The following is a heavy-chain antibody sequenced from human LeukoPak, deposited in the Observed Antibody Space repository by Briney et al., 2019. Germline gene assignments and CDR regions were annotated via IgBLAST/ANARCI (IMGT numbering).Heavy chain of an antibody. Sequence: GGSLRLSCAASGFTFSSYAMHWVRQAPGKGLEWVAVISYDGSNKYYADSVKGRFTISRDNSKNTLYLQMNSLRAEDTAVYYCARVRGVMRGYYYYYMDVWGKGTTVTASS. CDR2: ISYDGSNK. CDR3: ARVRGVMRGYYYYYMDV. V-gene: IGHV3-30*04. J-gene: IGHJ6*03. D-gene: IGHD3-10*01. CDR1: GFTFSSYA.